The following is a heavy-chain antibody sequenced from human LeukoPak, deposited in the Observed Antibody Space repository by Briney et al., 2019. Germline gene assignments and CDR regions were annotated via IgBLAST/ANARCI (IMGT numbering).Heavy chain of an antibody. CDR2: IRNDGSIN. V-gene: IGHV3-30*02. Sequence: GGSLRLSCAASGFTFSSYGMHWVRRAPGKGLEWVAFIRNDGSINYYADSVQGRFTISRDNSKNTLYLQMNSLRAEDPAVYYCAKDQPAAYFDYWGQGSLVTVSS. CDR3: AKDQPAAYFDY. CDR1: GFTFSSYG. J-gene: IGHJ4*02. D-gene: IGHD2-2*01.